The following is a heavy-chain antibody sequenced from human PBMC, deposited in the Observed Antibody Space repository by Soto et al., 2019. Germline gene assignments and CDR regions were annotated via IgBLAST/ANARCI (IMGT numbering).Heavy chain of an antibody. CDR2: IYYSGST. CDR3: ARLQSHYYGSGPTI. V-gene: IGHV4-39*01. J-gene: IGHJ3*02. Sequence: SETLSLTCTVSGGSISSSSYYWGWIRQPPGKGLEWIGSIYYSGSTYYNTSLKSRVTISVDTSKNQFSLKLSSVTAADTAVYYCARLQSHYYGSGPTIWGQGTMVTVSS. CDR1: GGSISSSSYY. D-gene: IGHD3-10*01.